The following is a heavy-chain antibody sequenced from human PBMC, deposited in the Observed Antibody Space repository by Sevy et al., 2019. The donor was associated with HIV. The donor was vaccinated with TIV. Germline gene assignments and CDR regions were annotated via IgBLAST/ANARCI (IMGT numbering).Heavy chain of an antibody. Sequence: SETLSLTCTVSGVSISSGDYYWSWIRQPPGKGLEWIGYIYYSGSTYYNPSLKSRVTISVDTSKNQFSLKLSSVTAADTAVYYCAREIENSSSWTRWFDPWRQGTLVTVSS. CDR1: GVSISSGDYY. J-gene: IGHJ5*02. CDR3: AREIENSSSWTRWFDP. D-gene: IGHD6-13*01. CDR2: IYYSGST. V-gene: IGHV4-30-4*01.